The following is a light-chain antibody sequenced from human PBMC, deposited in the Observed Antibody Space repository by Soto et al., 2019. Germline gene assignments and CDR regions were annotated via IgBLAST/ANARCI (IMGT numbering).Light chain of an antibody. Sequence: QSVLAQPASVSGSFGQSITISCSGPNTDLGVYGYVSWYQHQPGKAPKLLIYDVNNRPSGISDRFSGSKSGDTASLTISGLQAEDEADYLCFSKISGFVYGFGTGTKVTVL. CDR3: FSKISGFVYG. V-gene: IGLV2-14*01. CDR1: NTDLGVYGY. J-gene: IGLJ1*01. CDR2: DVN.